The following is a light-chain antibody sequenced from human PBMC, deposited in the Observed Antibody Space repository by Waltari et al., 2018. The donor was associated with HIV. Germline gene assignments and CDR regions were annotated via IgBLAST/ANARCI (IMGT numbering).Light chain of an antibody. CDR1: SSNIAAGYH. CDR2: GNR. CDR3: QSHDSSLSGYV. Sequence: QSVLTQPPSVSGAPGQRFTISCTGSSSNIAAGYHIHWYQQLPGTAPKPLIYGNRNRPSGVRDLFSGSKCGTSASLAITGLQAEDAADYHCQSHDSSLSGYVFGTGTKVTVL. V-gene: IGLV1-40*01. J-gene: IGLJ1*01.